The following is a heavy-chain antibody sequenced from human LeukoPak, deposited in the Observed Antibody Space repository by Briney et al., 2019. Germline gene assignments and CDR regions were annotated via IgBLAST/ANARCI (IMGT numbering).Heavy chain of an antibody. V-gene: IGHV4-34*01. CDR3: ARVTNWARGRGFDP. CDR1: GGSLIRYY. CDR2: INHSGST. D-gene: IGHD3-10*01. Sequence: SETLSLTCAVYGGSLIRYYWSWIRQPPGKGLEWIGEINHSGSTNYNPSLKSRVTISVDTSKNQFSLKLSSVTAADTAVYYCARVTNWARGRGFDPWGQGTLVTVSS. J-gene: IGHJ5*02.